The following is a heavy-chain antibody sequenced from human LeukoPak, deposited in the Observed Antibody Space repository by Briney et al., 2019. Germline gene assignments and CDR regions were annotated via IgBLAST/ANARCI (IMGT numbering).Heavy chain of an antibody. CDR3: ARGRHYYDSSGYYYDLYYYYYMDV. CDR2: INHSGIT. D-gene: IGHD3-22*01. CDR1: GGSFSGYY. Sequence: SETLSLTCAVYGGSFSGYYWSWIRQPPGKGLEWIGEINHSGITNYNPSLMSRVTISVDTSKNQFSLKLSSVTAADTAVYYCARGRHYYDSSGYYYDLYYYYYMDVWGKGTTVTISS. J-gene: IGHJ6*03. V-gene: IGHV4-34*01.